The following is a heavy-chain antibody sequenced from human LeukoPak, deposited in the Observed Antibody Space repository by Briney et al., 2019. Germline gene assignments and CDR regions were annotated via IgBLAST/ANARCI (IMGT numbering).Heavy chain of an antibody. CDR1: GGSISSYY. V-gene: IGHV4-59*04. CDR3: GRLGYYGSGSFRSGAFDI. Sequence: SETLSLTCTVSGGSISSYYWSWIRQPAGKGLEWIGSIYYSGSTYYNPSLKSRVTMSVDTSYNQFSLRLSFVTAADTAIYYCGRLGYYGSGSFRSGAFDIWGQGTMVTVSS. CDR2: IYYSGST. J-gene: IGHJ3*02. D-gene: IGHD3-10*01.